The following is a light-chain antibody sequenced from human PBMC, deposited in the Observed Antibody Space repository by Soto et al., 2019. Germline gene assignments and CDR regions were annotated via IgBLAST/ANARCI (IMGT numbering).Light chain of an antibody. CDR1: HSVSSR. J-gene: IGKJ4*01. CDR3: QHYTNWPLT. CDR2: GAS. V-gene: IGKV3-15*01. Sequence: EIVMTQSAATLSVSPGERATLSCRASHSVSSRLAWYQQKPGQAPRLLIYGASTRATGLPARFSGSGSGTDFTLTISSLQSGDFAVYYCQHYTNWPLTFGGGTKVEIK.